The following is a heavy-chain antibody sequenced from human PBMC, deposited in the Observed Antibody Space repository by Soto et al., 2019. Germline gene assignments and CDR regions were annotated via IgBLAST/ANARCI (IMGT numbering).Heavy chain of an antibody. CDR3: ARAYYCDRYYFGF. V-gene: IGHV1-46*01. J-gene: IGHJ4*02. CDR2: INPSGGST. D-gene: IGHD3-22*01. CDR1: RYTITSNY. Sequence: ASVKPTCKESRYTITSNYMHWRRQAPEQGLEWMGIINPSGGSTSYAQKFQGRVTMTRDTSTSTVYMELSSLRSEDTALYSCARAYYCDRYYFGFWGEGTLVTVSP.